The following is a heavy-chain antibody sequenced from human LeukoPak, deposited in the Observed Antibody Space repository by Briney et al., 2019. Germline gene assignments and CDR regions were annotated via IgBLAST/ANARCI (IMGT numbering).Heavy chain of an antibody. J-gene: IGHJ5*02. Sequence: SETLSLTCAVYGGSFSDYYWSWIRQPPGRGLEWIGEINHSGSTNYKSSLKSRVTISPDTSKNQFSLRLSSVTAADTAVYYCWGYTTRGDWFDPWGQGTLVTVSS. D-gene: IGHD6-13*01. CDR3: WGYTTRGDWFDP. CDR1: GGSFSDYY. V-gene: IGHV4-34*01. CDR2: INHSGST.